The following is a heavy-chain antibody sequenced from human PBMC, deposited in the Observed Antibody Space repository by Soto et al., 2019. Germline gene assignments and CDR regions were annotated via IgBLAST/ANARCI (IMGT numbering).Heavy chain of an antibody. Sequence: ASVKVSCKASGGTFSNYAIGWVRQAPGQGLEWLGGIIPIFGTANYVQKFRGRVTLTADESTSTAYMELSSLRSEDTAVYYCARGASRWPYYYGMDVWGQGTTVTVSS. J-gene: IGHJ6*02. CDR3: ARGASRWPYYYGMDV. V-gene: IGHV1-69*13. CDR2: IIPIFGTA. CDR1: GGTFSNYA. D-gene: IGHD2-15*01.